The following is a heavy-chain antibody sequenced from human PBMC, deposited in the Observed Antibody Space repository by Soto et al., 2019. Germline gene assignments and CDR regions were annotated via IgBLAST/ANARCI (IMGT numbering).Heavy chain of an antibody. CDR3: ARRLFGSGWTLDS. J-gene: IGHJ4*02. CDR2: VYHTGST. Sequence: QLRESGPGLVKPSETLSLTCDVSGASITTYYWSWIRQAPGKGLEWIGNVYHTGSTDYNSSLRSRVTISVDTSKNQFSLNTNSVTAPDTAVYYCARRLFGSGWTLDSWGQGALVTVSS. D-gene: IGHD6-19*01. CDR1: GASITTYY. V-gene: IGHV4-59*13.